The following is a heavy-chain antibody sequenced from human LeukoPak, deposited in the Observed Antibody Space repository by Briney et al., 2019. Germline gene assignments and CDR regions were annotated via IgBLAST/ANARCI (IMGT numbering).Heavy chain of an antibody. D-gene: IGHD6-13*01. V-gene: IGHV3-11*01. CDR2: ISSSGSTI. CDR3: AKGERLVNYYYYGMDV. CDR1: GFTFSDYY. Sequence: GGSLRLSCAASGFTFSDYYMSWIRQAPGKGLERVSYISSSGSTIYYADSVKGRFTISRDNAKNSLYLQMNSLRAEDTAVYYCAKGERLVNYYYYGMDVWGQGTTVTVSS. J-gene: IGHJ6*02.